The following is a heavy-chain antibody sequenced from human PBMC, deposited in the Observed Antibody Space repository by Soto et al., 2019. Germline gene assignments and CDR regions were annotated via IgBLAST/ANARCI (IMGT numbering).Heavy chain of an antibody. CDR1: GGSISSGGYY. CDR2: IYYSGST. CDR3: ARGNHIVVVVAATHSRRYYMDV. V-gene: IGHV4-31*03. J-gene: IGHJ6*03. D-gene: IGHD2-15*01. Sequence: SETLSLTCTVSGGSISSGGYYWSWIRQHPGKGLEWIGYIYYSGSTYYNPSLKSRVTISVDTSKNQFSLKLSSVTAADTAVYYCARGNHIVVVVAATHSRRYYMDVWGKGTTVTVSS.